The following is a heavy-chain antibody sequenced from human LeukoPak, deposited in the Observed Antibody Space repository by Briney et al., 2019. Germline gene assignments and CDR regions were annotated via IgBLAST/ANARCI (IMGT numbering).Heavy chain of an antibody. Sequence: PGGSLRLSCAASGFTFSSYGMHWVRQAPGKWLEWVALIRYDGSNKYYADSVKGRFTISRDNSKNTLYLQMNSLRAEDTAVYYCAKDNYYGSGSYNNGGFLFDYWGQGTLVTVSS. CDR3: AKDNYYGSGSYNNGGFLFDY. D-gene: IGHD3-10*01. J-gene: IGHJ4*02. CDR1: GFTFSSYG. CDR2: IRYDGSNK. V-gene: IGHV3-30*02.